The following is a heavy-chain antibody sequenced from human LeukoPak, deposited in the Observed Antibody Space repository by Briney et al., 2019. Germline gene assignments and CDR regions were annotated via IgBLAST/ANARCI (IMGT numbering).Heavy chain of an antibody. D-gene: IGHD2-2*01. CDR2: IKSKADGGTT. CDR3: ARFVVLSISNGY. CDR1: GFTFSDAW. V-gene: IGHV3-15*01. Sequence: GGSLRLSCVASGFTFSDAWMSWVRPAPGKGLEWVGRIKSKADGGTTDYAAPVKGRFSISRDDSKNTLYLQMNSLETEDTGVYYCARFVVLSISNGYWGQGTLVTVSS. J-gene: IGHJ4*02.